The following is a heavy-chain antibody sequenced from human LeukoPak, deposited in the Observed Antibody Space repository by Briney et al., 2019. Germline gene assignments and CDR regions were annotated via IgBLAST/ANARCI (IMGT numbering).Heavy chain of an antibody. Sequence: SETLSLTCTVSGGSISSSSYYWGWIRQPPGKGLEWIGSIYYSGSTYYNPSLKSRVTISVDTSKNQFSLKLSSVTAADTAVYYCARVRRGITIFGVVGEYYFDYWGQGTLVTVSS. CDR2: IYYSGST. V-gene: IGHV4-39*07. CDR1: GGSISSSSYY. CDR3: ARVRRGITIFGVVGEYYFDY. D-gene: IGHD3-3*01. J-gene: IGHJ4*02.